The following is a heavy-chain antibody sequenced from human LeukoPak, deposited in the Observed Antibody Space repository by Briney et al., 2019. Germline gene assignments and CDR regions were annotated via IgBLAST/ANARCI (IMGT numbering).Heavy chain of an antibody. D-gene: IGHD2-15*01. J-gene: IGHJ5*02. CDR1: GYTFTSYY. CDR3: ARVEPCCSGGSCSPHNWFDG. V-gene: IGHV1-46*01. CDR2: INPSGGST. Sequence: ASVKVSCKASGYTFTSYYMHWVRQAPGQGLEWMGIINPSGGSTSYAQKFQGRVTMTRDMSTSTAYMELSRLRSDDTAVDYCARVEPCCSGGSCSPHNWFDGGGQRTPVSASS.